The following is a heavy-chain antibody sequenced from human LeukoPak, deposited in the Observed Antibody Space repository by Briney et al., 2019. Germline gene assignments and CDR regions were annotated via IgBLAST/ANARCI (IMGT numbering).Heavy chain of an antibody. CDR2: SYHRGST. J-gene: IGHJ4*02. D-gene: IGHD1-1*01. CDR3: ARDRELGY. Sequence: SETLSLTCTVSGGSISSYYWSWIRQPPGKGLEWIGWSYHRGSTSYNPSLKSRVAISVDTSKNQFSLKLSSVTAEDTAVYYCARDRELGYWGQGTLVTVSS. V-gene: IGHV4-59*01. CDR1: GGSISSYY.